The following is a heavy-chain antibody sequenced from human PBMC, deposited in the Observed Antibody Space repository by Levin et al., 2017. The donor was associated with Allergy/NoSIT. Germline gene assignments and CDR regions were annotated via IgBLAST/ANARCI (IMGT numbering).Heavy chain of an antibody. V-gene: IGHV3-7*01. CDR3: ARVPKPYQLWYYFDY. CDR1: GFTFSNYW. CDR2: IKQDGSEK. J-gene: IGHJ4*02. Sequence: GGSLRLSCAASGFTFSNYWMNWVRQAPGKGLEWVANIKQDGSEKYYVDSVKGRFTISRDNAKNSLYLQMNSLRAEDTAVYYCARVPKPYQLWYYFDYWGQGTLVTVSS. D-gene: IGHD3-10*01.